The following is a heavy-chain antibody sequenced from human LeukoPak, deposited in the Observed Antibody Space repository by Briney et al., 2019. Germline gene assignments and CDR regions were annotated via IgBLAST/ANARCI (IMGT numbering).Heavy chain of an antibody. V-gene: IGHV3-9*01. J-gene: IGHJ6*02. CDR2: ISWNSGSI. D-gene: IGHD6-19*01. CDR3: AKDRAVAGPSGMDV. CDR1: GFTFSSYW. Sequence: GGSLRLSCAASGFTFSSYWMHWVRQAPGKGLEWVSGISWNSGSIGYADSVKGRFTISRDNAKNSLYLQMNSLRAEDTALYYCAKDRAVAGPSGMDVWGQGTTVTVSS.